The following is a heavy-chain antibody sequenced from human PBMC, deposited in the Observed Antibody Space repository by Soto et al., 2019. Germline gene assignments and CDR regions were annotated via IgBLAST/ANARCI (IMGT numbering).Heavy chain of an antibody. CDR1: GFTFSVFA. D-gene: IGHD4-17*01. J-gene: IGHJ3*01. Sequence: EEQLLESGGGLVQRGGSLRLSCAASGFTFSVFAMSWVRQAPGRGLELVSTISGRGENPYYADSVKGRFTISRDNSKNTRNLQMNSLRGEDTAVYYCAKDRGTGDYGVNAVELWGQGTMVTVSS. V-gene: IGHV3-23*01. CDR3: AKDRGTGDYGVNAVEL. CDR2: ISGRGENP.